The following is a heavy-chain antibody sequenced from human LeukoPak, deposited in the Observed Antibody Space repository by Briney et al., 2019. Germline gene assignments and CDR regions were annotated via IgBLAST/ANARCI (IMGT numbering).Heavy chain of an antibody. V-gene: IGHV3-30*03. CDR3: ARAEGLYDFWSGRYFDY. J-gene: IGHJ4*02. D-gene: IGHD3-3*01. Sequence: GRSQRLSCIASGFAFRNYGMHWVRQAPGKGLEWVAVISYDGSNKYYADSVKGRFTISRDNSKNTLYLQMNSLRAEDTAVYYCARAEGLYDFWSGRYFDYWGQGTLVTVSS. CDR1: GFAFRNYG. CDR2: ISYDGSNK.